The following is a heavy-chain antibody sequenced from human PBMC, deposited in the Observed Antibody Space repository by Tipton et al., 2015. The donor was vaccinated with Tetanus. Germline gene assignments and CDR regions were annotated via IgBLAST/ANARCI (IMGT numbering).Heavy chain of an antibody. V-gene: IGHV3-33*01. CDR3: AREADCSGGSCFSGDFDN. D-gene: IGHD2-15*01. CDR2: SWYDGTDK. J-gene: IGHJ4*02. CDR1: GFIFSSYG. Sequence: CAASGFIFSSYGIHWVRHAPGKGLEWVAVSWYDGTDKYYADSVKGRFTISRDNSKNTLYLPMNSLRAEDTAVYYCAREADCSGGSCFSGDFDNWGQGTQVTVSS.